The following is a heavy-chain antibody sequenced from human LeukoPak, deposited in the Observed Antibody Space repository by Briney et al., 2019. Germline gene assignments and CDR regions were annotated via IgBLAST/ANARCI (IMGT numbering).Heavy chain of an antibody. Sequence: SETLSLTCAVYGGSFSGYYWSWIRQPPGKGLEWIGEINHSGSTNYNPSLKSRVTISVDTSKNHFSLKLSSVTAADTAVYYCARDQTGITIFGVAPRGWFDPWGQGTLVTVSS. CDR1: GGSFSGYY. CDR2: INHSGST. J-gene: IGHJ5*02. D-gene: IGHD3-3*01. CDR3: ARDQTGITIFGVAPRGWFDP. V-gene: IGHV4-34*01.